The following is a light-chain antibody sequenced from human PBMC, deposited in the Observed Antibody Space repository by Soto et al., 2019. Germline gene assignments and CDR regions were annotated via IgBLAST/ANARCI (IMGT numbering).Light chain of an antibody. CDR3: QQFNNYPCT. CDR1: QSISSW. J-gene: IGKJ1*01. Sequence: DIPMTHSPSTLAASVGDRVTITCRASQSISSWLAWYQQKPGKAPKLLIYKASSLESGVPSRFSGSGSGTEFTRTISSLHPDDFATYYCQQFNNYPCTFGQGTRVAIK. V-gene: IGKV1-5*03. CDR2: KAS.